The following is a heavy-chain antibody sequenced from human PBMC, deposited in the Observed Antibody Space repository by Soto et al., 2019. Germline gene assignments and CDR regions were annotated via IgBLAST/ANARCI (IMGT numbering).Heavy chain of an antibody. CDR3: ARDQQTTVTTPNYYYCGMDV. CDR1: GFTFSSYW. D-gene: IGHD4-17*01. CDR2: VNSDGSST. Sequence: EVQLVESGGGLVQPGGSLRLSCAASGFTFSSYWMHWVRHAPGKGLVWVSRVNSDGSSTSYADSVKGRFTISRDNAKKTLYLHMNSLRAEDSAVYYGARDQQTTVTTPNYYYCGMDVWGQGTTVTVSS. J-gene: IGHJ6*02. V-gene: IGHV3-74*01.